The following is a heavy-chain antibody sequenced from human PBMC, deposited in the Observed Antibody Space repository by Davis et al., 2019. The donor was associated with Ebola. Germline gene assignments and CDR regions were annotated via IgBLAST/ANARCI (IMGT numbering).Heavy chain of an antibody. Sequence: GESLKISCAASGFTFSSYAMSWVRQAPGKGLEWVSSISSSSSYKYYADSLKGRFTISRDNAKSSLYLQMNSLRAEDTALYYCAKAAVAGIGSYYYYYGMDVWGKGTTVTVSS. CDR2: ISSSSSYK. V-gene: IGHV3-21*04. D-gene: IGHD6-19*01. CDR3: AKAAVAGIGSYYYYYGMDV. J-gene: IGHJ6*04. CDR1: GFTFSSYA.